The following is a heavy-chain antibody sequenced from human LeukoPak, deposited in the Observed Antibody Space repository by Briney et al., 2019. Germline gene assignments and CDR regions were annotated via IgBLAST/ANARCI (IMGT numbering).Heavy chain of an antibody. D-gene: IGHD6-19*01. CDR2: MTPNSEKR. CDR3: ARGRGWGILDS. V-gene: IGHV1-8*01. CDR1: GYPFTSYD. Sequence: ASVKVSCKTSGYPFTSYDIHWVRQAAGHGLEWMSWMTPNSEKRAYAQKFQRRVTMTTNTSIDTAYMELSSLTFDDTAIYYCARGRGWGILDSWGQGHLVTXSS. J-gene: IGHJ4*02.